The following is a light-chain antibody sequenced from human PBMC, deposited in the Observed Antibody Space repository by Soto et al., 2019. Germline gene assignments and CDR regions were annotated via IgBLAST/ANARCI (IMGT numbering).Light chain of an antibody. CDR1: QSVDRN. CDR2: DTS. CDR3: QHYNNWPLT. Sequence: EIMMTQSPATLSVSPGERATLSCRASQSVDRNLAWYQQKPGQAPRLLIYDTSTRATSIPARFSGSVSGTEFTLTISSLQSEDFAVYYCQHYNNWPLTFGGGTKVEIK. J-gene: IGKJ4*01. V-gene: IGKV3-15*01.